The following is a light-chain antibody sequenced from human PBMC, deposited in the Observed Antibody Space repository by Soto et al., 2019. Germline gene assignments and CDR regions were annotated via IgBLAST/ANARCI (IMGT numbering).Light chain of an antibody. CDR2: GTS. CDR1: RGDSSNY. J-gene: IGKJ1*01. V-gene: IGKV3-20*01. CDR3: QHYGSSRT. Sequence: ELMLHPSPATLSFTPGDRGTLSCRASRGDSSNYLAWYQQKSGQAPRLLLYGTSSRATGIPERFSGSGSGTDFTLTISLLEPEDFAVYYCQHYGSSRTFGQGTKVDIK.